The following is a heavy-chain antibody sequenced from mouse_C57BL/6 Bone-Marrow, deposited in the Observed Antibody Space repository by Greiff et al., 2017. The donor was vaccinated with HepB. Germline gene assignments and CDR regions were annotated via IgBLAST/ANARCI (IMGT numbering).Heavy chain of an antibody. CDR1: GFTFSDYY. V-gene: IGHV5-12*01. Sequence: EVQVVESGGGLVQPGGSLKLSCAASGFTFSDYYMYWVRQTPEKRLEWVAYISNGGGSTYYPDTVKGRFTISRDNAKNTLYLQMSRLKSEDTAMYYCARQGSAMDYWGQGTSVTVSS. D-gene: IGHD3-2*02. CDR3: ARQGSAMDY. J-gene: IGHJ4*01. CDR2: ISNGGGST.